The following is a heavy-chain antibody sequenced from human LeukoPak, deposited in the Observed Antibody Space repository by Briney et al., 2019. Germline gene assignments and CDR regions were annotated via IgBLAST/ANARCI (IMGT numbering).Heavy chain of an antibody. Sequence: PGGSLRLSCAASGFTFSDYYMSWIRQAPGKGLEWVSYISSSGSTIYYADSVKGRFTISRDNSKNTLYLQMNSLRAEDTAVYYCARDLYPTVVTTTDYWGQGTLVTVSS. D-gene: IGHD4-23*01. V-gene: IGHV3-11*04. CDR2: ISSSGSTI. CDR1: GFTFSDYY. J-gene: IGHJ4*02. CDR3: ARDLYPTVVTTTDY.